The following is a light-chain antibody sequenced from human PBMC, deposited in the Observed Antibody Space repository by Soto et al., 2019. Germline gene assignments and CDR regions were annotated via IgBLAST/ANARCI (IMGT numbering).Light chain of an antibody. V-gene: IGKV1-39*01. Sequence: DIQMTQSPSTLSASVGDRVTITCRASQSISKYLSWFQQKPGKAPKLLIYATSSLQSGVPSRFSGSGSGTDFTLTICSLQPEDFATYYCQQSDSTPPWTFGQGTKVEIK. CDR1: QSISKY. CDR2: ATS. CDR3: QQSDSTPPWT. J-gene: IGKJ1*01.